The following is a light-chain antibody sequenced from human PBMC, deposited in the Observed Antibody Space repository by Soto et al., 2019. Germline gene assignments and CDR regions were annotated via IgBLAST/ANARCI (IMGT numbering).Light chain of an antibody. J-gene: IGKJ1*01. V-gene: IGKV3-15*01. Sequence: EISITQSTAILYLSPVARATPSCWASQSVSSNLAWYQQKPGQAPRLLIYGASTRATGIPARFSGSGSGTEFTLTISSLQSEDFAVYYCQQYNNWPPWTFGQGTKVDI. CDR3: QQYNNWPPWT. CDR1: QSVSSN. CDR2: GAS.